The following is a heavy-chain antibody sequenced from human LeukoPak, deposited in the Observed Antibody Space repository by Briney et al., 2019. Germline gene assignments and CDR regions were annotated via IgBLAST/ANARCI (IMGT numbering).Heavy chain of an antibody. J-gene: IGHJ6*03. CDR1: GGSISSGGYY. Sequence: SQTLSLICTVSGGSISSGGYYWSWIRQPPGKGLEWIGYIYHSGSTYYNPSLKSRVTISVDRSKNQFSLKLSSVTAADTAVYYCASSPYYDFWSGYYPHYYYYYMDVWGKGTTVTVSS. V-gene: IGHV4-30-2*01. D-gene: IGHD3-3*01. CDR3: ASSPYYDFWSGYYPHYYYYYMDV. CDR2: IYHSGST.